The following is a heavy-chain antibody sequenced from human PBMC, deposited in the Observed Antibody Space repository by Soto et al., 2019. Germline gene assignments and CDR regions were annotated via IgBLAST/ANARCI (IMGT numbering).Heavy chain of an antibody. V-gene: IGHV3-23*04. CDR3: ARGSSGYISSWYYFDY. J-gene: IGHJ4*02. Sequence: VQLVQSGAEVKKPGASVKVSCKTSGYPFSGYALSWVRQAPGKGLEWVATISGIGGSTYLADSVKGRLSISRDNSKNTVSLLMNSLRAEDTAVYFCARGSSGYISSWYYFDYWGRGTLVTVSS. CDR2: ISGIGGST. D-gene: IGHD6-13*01. CDR1: GYPFSGYA.